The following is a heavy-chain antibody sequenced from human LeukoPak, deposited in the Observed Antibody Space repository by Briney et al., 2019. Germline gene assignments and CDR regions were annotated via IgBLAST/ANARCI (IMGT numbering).Heavy chain of an antibody. D-gene: IGHD2-15*01. V-gene: IGHV1-8*01. CDR3: ARALRGPYCSGGSCLSDYYYYYMDV. CDR2: MNPNSGNT. Sequence: ASVKVSCKASGYTFTSYDINWVRQATGQGLEWMGWMNPNSGNTGYAQKFQGRVTMTRNTSISTAYMELSSLRSEDTAVYYCARALRGPYCSGGSCLSDYYYYYMDVWGKGTTVTVSS. J-gene: IGHJ6*03. CDR1: GYTFTSYD.